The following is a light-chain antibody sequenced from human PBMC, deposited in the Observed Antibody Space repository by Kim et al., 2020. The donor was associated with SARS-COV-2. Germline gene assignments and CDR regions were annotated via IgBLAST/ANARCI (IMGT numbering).Light chain of an antibody. CDR3: SAWDSGLSGWV. V-gene: IGLV10-54*01. CDR1: SKTVGDQG. J-gene: IGLJ3*02. CDR2: RNN. Sequence: QTDRLTCTGNSKTVGDQGAAGRKNHRGHPPILLSYRNNTRPSGISERLSASRSGNTDSLTTIGLQPEDEADYYCSAWDSGLSGWVFGGGTKLTVV.